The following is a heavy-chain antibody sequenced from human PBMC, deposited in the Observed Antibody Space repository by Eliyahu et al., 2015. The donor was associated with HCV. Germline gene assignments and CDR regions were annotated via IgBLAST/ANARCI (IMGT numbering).Heavy chain of an antibody. Sequence: EVQLVESGGGLIQPGGSLRLSCAASGFTVSSNYMSWVRPGPGEGAGWGSVIYSGGSTYYADSVKGRFTISRDNSKNTLYLQMNSLRAEDTAVYYCASLYSSRGCWGQGTLVTVSS. V-gene: IGHV3-53*01. D-gene: IGHD6-13*01. CDR3: ASLYSSRGC. CDR2: IYSGGST. CDR1: GFTVSSNY. J-gene: IGHJ4*02.